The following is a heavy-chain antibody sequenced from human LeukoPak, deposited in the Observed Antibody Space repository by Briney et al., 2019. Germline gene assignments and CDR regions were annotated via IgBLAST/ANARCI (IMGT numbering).Heavy chain of an antibody. Sequence: GASVKVSCKASGYTFTSYGISWVRQAPGQGVEWRGGISAYNGNTNYAQKLQGRVTMPTDTSPSTAYMELRSLRSDDTAVYYCARNYYDSSVLDYWGQGTLVTVSS. D-gene: IGHD3-22*01. CDR1: GYTFTSYG. CDR2: ISAYNGNT. J-gene: IGHJ4*02. V-gene: IGHV1-18*01. CDR3: ARNYYDSSVLDY.